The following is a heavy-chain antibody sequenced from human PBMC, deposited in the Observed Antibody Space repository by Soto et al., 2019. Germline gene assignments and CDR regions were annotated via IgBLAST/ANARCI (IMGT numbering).Heavy chain of an antibody. Sequence: QVQLQQWGAGLLKPSETLSLTCAVYGGSFSGYYWGGIRQPPGKGLEWIGEINHSGSTNYNPSLKSRVTISVDTSKNQFSLKLSSVTAADTAVYYCARVSGIYYYGMDVWGQGTTVTVSS. D-gene: IGHD3-10*01. J-gene: IGHJ6*02. CDR3: ARVSGIYYYGMDV. CDR1: GGSFSGYY. V-gene: IGHV4-34*01. CDR2: INHSGST.